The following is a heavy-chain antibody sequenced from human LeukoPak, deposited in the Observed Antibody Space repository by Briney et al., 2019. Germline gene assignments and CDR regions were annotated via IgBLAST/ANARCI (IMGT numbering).Heavy chain of an antibody. CDR3: AREFGGYFLLSWFDL. V-gene: IGHV4-39*07. CDR2: IYYSGST. CDR1: GGSISSSSYY. D-gene: IGHD3-22*01. J-gene: IGHJ5*02. Sequence: SETLSLTCTVSGGSISSSSYYWGWIRQPPGKGLEWIVRIYYSGSTYYNPSLKSRVTISVDTSKNQFSLKLSVVTAADTAVYYCAREFGGYFLLSWFDLWGQGTLVSVSS.